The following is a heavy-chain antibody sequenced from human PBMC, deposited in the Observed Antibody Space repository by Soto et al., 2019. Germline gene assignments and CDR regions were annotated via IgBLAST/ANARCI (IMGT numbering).Heavy chain of an antibody. CDR2: IIPIFATA. CDR1: GGTFSSYA. J-gene: IGHJ6*02. D-gene: IGHD2-15*01. Sequence: SVKVSCKATGGTFSSYAFSWVRQAPGQGLEWMGGIIPIFATANYTQRFQGRVTITADESTSTSYMELSSLRSEDTAVYYCARAFCSGGSCPYGMDVWGQGTTVTVSS. CDR3: ARAFCSGGSCPYGMDV. V-gene: IGHV1-69*13.